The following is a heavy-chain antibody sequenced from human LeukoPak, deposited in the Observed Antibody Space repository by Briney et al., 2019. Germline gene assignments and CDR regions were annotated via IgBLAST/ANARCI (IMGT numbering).Heavy chain of an antibody. V-gene: IGHV4-59*08. D-gene: IGHD3-22*01. CDR3: ARHERYYYGSSVI. CDR2: IDYSGST. Sequence: SQTLSLTCTVSGVSISSYYWSWIRQPPGKGLEWIGYIDYSGSTNYNPSLKSRVTISVDTSKNQFSLKLSSVTAADTAVYYCARHERYYYGSSVIWGQGTMVTVSS. J-gene: IGHJ3*02. CDR1: GVSISSYY.